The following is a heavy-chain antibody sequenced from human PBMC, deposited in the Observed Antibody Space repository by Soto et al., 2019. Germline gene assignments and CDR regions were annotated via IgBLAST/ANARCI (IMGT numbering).Heavy chain of an antibody. CDR1: GFTFSDYY. CDR3: ARSGSYDAFDI. J-gene: IGHJ3*02. Sequence: EGSLRLSCAVSGFTFSDYYMSWIRQAPGKGLEWVSYISSSSSYTNYADSVKGRFTISRDNAKNSLYLQMNSLRAVDSAVYYCARSGSYDAFDIWGQGTMVTVSS. CDR2: ISSSSSYT. V-gene: IGHV3-11*06. D-gene: IGHD1-26*01.